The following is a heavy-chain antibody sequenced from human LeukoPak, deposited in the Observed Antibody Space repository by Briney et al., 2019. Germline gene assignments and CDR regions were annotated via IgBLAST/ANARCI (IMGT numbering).Heavy chain of an antibody. CDR3: ARITIFG. D-gene: IGHD3-3*01. Sequence: GGSLRLSCAASGFTFSSYSMNWVRPAPGKGLEWVSYISSSSSTIYCADSVKGRFTISRDNAKNSLYLQMNSLRPDDTGVYYCARITIFGGGQGTMVTVSA. J-gene: IGHJ3*01. V-gene: IGHV3-48*01. CDR1: GFTFSSYS. CDR2: ISSSSSTI.